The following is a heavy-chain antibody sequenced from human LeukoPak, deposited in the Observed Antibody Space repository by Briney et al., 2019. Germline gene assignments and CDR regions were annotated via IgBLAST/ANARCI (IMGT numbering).Heavy chain of an antibody. CDR2: IYYSGST. J-gene: IGHJ4*02. Sequence: SQTLSLTCAVSGGSISSGDYYWSWIRQPPGKGLEWIGYIYYSGSTYYNPSLKSRVTISVDTSKNQFSLKLSSVTAADTAVYYCARLPYCSGGSCYSGDYWGQGTLVTVSS. CDR1: GGSISSGDYY. D-gene: IGHD2-15*01. CDR3: ARLPYCSGGSCYSGDY. V-gene: IGHV4-30-4*01.